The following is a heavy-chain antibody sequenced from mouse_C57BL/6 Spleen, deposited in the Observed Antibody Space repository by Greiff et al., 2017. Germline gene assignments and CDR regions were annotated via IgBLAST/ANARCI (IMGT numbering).Heavy chain of an antibody. CDR3: ARGDDYAMDY. V-gene: IGHV1-49*01. CDR2: FTMYSDAT. Sequence: LQQSGAELVRPGSSVKLSCKDSYFAFMASALHWVKHRPGHGLEWIGSFTMYSDATESSEHFKGKATLTANTSTCTADMELSSLKSDDAAFYYCARGDDYAMDYWGQGTSVTVSS. D-gene: IGHD3-3*01. J-gene: IGHJ4*01. CDR1: YFAFMASA.